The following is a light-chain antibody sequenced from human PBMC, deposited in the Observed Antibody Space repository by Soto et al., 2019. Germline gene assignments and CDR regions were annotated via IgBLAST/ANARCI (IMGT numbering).Light chain of an antibody. CDR2: SDD. CDR1: SSNIKSNT. J-gene: IGLJ2*01. CDR3: ATWDDNLNGVV. V-gene: IGLV1-44*01. Sequence: QSVLTQPPSASGTPGQRVTISCSGSSSNIKSNTVNWYQQLPGTSPKLLIYSDDQRHSGVPDRFSGSKSGTSASLAISGLRSEDEATYYCATWDDNLNGVVFGGGTKLTVL.